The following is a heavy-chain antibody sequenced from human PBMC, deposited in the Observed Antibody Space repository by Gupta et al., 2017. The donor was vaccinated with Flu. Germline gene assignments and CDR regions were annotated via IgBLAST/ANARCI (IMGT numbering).Heavy chain of an antibody. D-gene: IGHD3-3*01. V-gene: IGHV3-21*02. J-gene: IGHJ4*02. CDR1: GFTFSSYS. Sequence: EVQLVESGGGLVKPGGSLRLPCAASGFTFSSYSMRWVRQGPGKGLEWVSSITSSSSYISYADSVKGRFTISRDNAKNSLYLQMNSLRAEDTAVYYCARDYDFWSANFGERETVKWGQGTLVTVSS. CDR2: ITSSSSYI. CDR3: ARDYDFWSANFGERETVK.